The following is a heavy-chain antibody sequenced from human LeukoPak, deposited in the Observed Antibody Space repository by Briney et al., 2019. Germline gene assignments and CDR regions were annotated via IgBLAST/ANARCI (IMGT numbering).Heavy chain of an antibody. J-gene: IGHJ4*02. D-gene: IGHD3-10*01. V-gene: IGHV4-34*01. CDR3: ARGGRGNYYCGSGSYLSSFDY. CDR2: INHSGST. Sequence: SETLSLTCAVYGGSFSGYYWSWIRQPPGKGLEWIGEINHSGSTNYNPSLKSRVTISVDTSKNQFSLKLSSVTAADTAVYYCARGGRGNYYCGSGSYLSSFDYWGQGTLVTVSS. CDR1: GGSFSGYY.